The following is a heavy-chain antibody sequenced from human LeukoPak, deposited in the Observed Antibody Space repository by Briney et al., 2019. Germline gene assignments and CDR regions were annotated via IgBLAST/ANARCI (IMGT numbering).Heavy chain of an antibody. D-gene: IGHD1-26*01. Sequence: GGSLRLSCAASGFNFSSYAMSWVRQARGKGLEWGSVISGSGDNTDYADSVKGRFTISRDNSKNTLYLQMNSLRAEDTAVYFCAKGYSGSYYSGNDYWGQGTLVSASS. V-gene: IGHV3-23*01. CDR2: ISGSGDNT. J-gene: IGHJ4*02. CDR1: GFNFSSYA. CDR3: AKGYSGSYYSGNDY.